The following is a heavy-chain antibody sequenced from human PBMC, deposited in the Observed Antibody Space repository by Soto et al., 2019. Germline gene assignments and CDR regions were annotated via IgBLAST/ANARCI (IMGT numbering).Heavy chain of an antibody. D-gene: IGHD5-18*01. CDR3: ARRSAGIQLWLKGYYYGMDV. V-gene: IGHV1-8*01. J-gene: IGHJ6*02. CDR2: MNPNSGNT. Sequence: ASVKVSCKASGYTFTSYDINWVRQATGQGLEWMGWMNPNSGNTGYAQKFQGRVTMTRNTSVSTAYMELSSLRSEDTAVYYCARRSAGIQLWLKGYYYGMDVWGQGTTVTVSS. CDR1: GYTFTSYD.